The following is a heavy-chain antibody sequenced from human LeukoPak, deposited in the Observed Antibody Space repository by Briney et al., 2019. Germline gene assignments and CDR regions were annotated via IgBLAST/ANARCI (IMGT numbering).Heavy chain of an antibody. CDR2: ISWNSGSI. V-gene: IGHV3-9*01. CDR3: ARDQLVDVVPAAYYYYMDV. CDR1: GFTFDDYA. J-gene: IGHJ6*03. D-gene: IGHD2-2*01. Sequence: PGRSLRLSCAASGFTFDDYAMHWVRQAPGKGLEWVSGISWNSGSIGYADSVKGRFTISRDNAKNSLYLQMNSLRAEDTAVYYCARDQLVDVVPAAYYYYMDVWGKGTTVTVSS.